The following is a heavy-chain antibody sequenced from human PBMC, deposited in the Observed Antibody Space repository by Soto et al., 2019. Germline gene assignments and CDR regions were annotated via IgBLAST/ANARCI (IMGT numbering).Heavy chain of an antibody. J-gene: IGHJ4*02. CDR3: AHLYYYGSGSYRAINYFDY. CDR1: GFSLSTSGVG. Sequence: SGPTLVNPTQTLTLACTFSGFSLSTSGVGVGWIRQPPGKALEWLALIYWNDDKRYSPSLKSRLTITKDTSKNQVVLTMTNMDPVDTATYYCAHLYYYGSGSYRAINYFDYWGQGTLVTVSS. D-gene: IGHD3-10*01. V-gene: IGHV2-5*01. CDR2: IYWNDDK.